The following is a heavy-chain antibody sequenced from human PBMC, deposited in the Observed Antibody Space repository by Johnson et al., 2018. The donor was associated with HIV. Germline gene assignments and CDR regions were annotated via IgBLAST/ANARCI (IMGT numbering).Heavy chain of an antibody. V-gene: IGHV3-33*08. D-gene: IGHD5-18*01. CDR2: IWYDGSNK. J-gene: IGHJ3*02. CDR3: AMALDSTVVTGPFDI. Sequence: QVQLVESGGGVVRPGGSLRLSCAASGFTFSSYAMHWVRQAPGKGLEWVAVIWYDGSNKYYADSVKGRFTISRDNSKNTLYLQMNSLRDEDTAVYHCAMALDSTVVTGPFDIRGQGTMVTVSS. CDR1: GFTFSSYA.